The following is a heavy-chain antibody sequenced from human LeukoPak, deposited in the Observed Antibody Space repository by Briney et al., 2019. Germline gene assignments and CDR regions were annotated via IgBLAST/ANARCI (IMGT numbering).Heavy chain of an antibody. CDR3: ARDPSGSYYLSGAFDI. J-gene: IGHJ3*02. Sequence: SETLSLTCTVSGGSISSYYWSWIRQPPGKGLEWIGYIYYSGSTNYNPSLKSRVTISADTSKNQFSLKLSSVTAADTAVYYCARDPSGSYYLSGAFDIWGQGTMVTVSS. V-gene: IGHV4-59*01. CDR1: GGSISSYY. CDR2: IYYSGST. D-gene: IGHD1-26*01.